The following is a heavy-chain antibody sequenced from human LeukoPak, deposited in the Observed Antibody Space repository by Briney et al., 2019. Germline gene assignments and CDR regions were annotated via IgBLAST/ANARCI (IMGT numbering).Heavy chain of an antibody. J-gene: IGHJ3*02. CDR1: GFTFSSYS. D-gene: IGHD3-10*01. CDR3: ARVLWFGELLGLGAFDI. Sequence: PGGSLRLSCAASGFTFSSYSMNWVRQAPGKGLEWVSSISSSSSYIYYADSVKGRFTISRDNAKNPLYLQMNSLRAEDTAVYYCARVLWFGELLGLGAFDIWGQGTMVTVSS. CDR2: ISSSSSYI. V-gene: IGHV3-21*01.